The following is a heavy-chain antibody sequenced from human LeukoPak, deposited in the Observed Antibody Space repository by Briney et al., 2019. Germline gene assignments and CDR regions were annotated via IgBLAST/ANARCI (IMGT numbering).Heavy chain of an antibody. CDR2: IYYSGST. CDR1: GYSISSSNW. J-gene: IGHJ3*02. V-gene: IGHV4-28*01. Sequence: SETLSLTCAVSGYSISSSNWWGWIRQPPGKGLEWIGYIYYSGSTYYNPSLKSRVTMSVDTSKNQFSLKLSSVTAVDTAVYYCARIKSGSSYDAFDIWGQGTMVTVSS. CDR3: ARIKSGSSYDAFDI. D-gene: IGHD6-6*01.